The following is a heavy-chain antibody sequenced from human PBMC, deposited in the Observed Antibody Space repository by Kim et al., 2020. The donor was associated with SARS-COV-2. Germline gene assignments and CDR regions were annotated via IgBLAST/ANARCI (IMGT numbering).Heavy chain of an antibody. CDR3: ARDLQPGAFDI. D-gene: IGHD3-10*01. J-gene: IGHJ3*02. Sequence: GGSLRLSCAASGFTFSSYSMNWVRQAPGKGLEWVSSISSSSSYIYYADSVKGRFTISRDNAKNSLYLQMNSLRAEDTAVYYCARDLQPGAFDIWGQGTMVTVSS. CDR2: ISSSSSYI. V-gene: IGHV3-21*01. CDR1: GFTFSSYS.